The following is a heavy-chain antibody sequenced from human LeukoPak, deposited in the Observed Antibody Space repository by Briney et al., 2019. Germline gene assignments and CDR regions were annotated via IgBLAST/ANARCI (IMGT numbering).Heavy chain of an antibody. CDR1: GGAITSHY. J-gene: IGHJ6*03. CDR3: GRDALVGYFSYYYMDV. V-gene: IGHV4-59*11. D-gene: IGHD2-15*01. Sequence: PSETLSLTCTVSGGAITSHYWTWIRQSPVKGLEWIGDISNSGSTSYNPSLKSRVTISIDTSRNQFSLKLSSVTAADTAVYYCGRDALVGYFSYYYMDVWGKGTTVTVSS. CDR2: ISNSGST.